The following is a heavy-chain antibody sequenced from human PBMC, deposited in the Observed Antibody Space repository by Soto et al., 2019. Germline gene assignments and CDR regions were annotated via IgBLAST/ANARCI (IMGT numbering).Heavy chain of an antibody. V-gene: IGHV3-15*01. CDR3: TTGITMVRGVMSY. J-gene: IGHJ4*02. D-gene: IGHD3-10*01. CDR2: IKSKTDGGTT. Sequence: EVQLVESGGGLVKSGGSLRLSCAASGFSFSNAWMSWVRQAPGKGLEWVGRIKSKTDGGTTDYAAPVKGRFTISRDDSNNMLYVQMNSLKTEDTAVYYCTTGITMVRGVMSYWGQGTRVTVSS. CDR1: GFSFSNAW.